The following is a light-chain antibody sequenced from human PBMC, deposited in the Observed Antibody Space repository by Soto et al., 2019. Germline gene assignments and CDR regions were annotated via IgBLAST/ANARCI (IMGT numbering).Light chain of an antibody. Sequence: EIVMTQSPLSLPVTPGEPASISCRSSQSLLHSNGYNFLNWYLQKPGQSPQLLIFLGSNRASGVPDRFSGNGSGTDFTLKISRVEAEDVGVYYCMQALQTWTFGQGTKVEIK. V-gene: IGKV2-28*01. J-gene: IGKJ1*01. CDR1: QSLLHSNGYNF. CDR2: LGS. CDR3: MQALQTWT.